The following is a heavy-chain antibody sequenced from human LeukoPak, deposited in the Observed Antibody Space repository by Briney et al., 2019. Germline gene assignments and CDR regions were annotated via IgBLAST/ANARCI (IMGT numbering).Heavy chain of an antibody. D-gene: IGHD2-21*02. CDR1: GFTYTDYS. CDR2: IYSGGST. CDR3: ARDRGCGDCYPPANDAFDI. V-gene: IGHV3-66*01. Sequence: GGSLRLSCSASGFTYTDYSMSWVRQAPGKGLEWVSVIYSGGSTYYADSVKGRFTISRDNSKSTLYLQMNSLRAEDTAVYYCARDRGCGDCYPPANDAFDIWGQGTMVTVSS. J-gene: IGHJ3*02.